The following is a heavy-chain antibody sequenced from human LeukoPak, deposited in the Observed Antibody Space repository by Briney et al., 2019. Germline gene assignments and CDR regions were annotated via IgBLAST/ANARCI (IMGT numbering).Heavy chain of an antibody. J-gene: IGHJ5*02. CDR2: ISYDGSNK. CDR3: ARDSSQGYCSGGSCYSRPYGNWFDP. Sequence: GGSLRLSCAASGFTFSSYAMHWVRQAPGKGLEWVAVISYDGSNKYYADSVKGRFTISRDNSKNTLYLQMNSLRAEDTAVYYCARDSSQGYCSGGSCYSRPYGNWFDPWGQGTLVTVSS. CDR1: GFTFSSYA. D-gene: IGHD2-15*01. V-gene: IGHV3-30*04.